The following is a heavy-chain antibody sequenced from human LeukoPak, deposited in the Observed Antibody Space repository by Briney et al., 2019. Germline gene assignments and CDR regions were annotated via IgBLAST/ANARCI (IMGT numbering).Heavy chain of an antibody. CDR1: GGSFSGEF. D-gene: IGHD3-10*01. Sequence: SETLSLTCAVYGGSFSGEFWRWIRQSPGKVLEWIGEINHSGSTNYNPSLKSRVTISVDTSKNHFSLKLSSVTAADTAVYYCARVRFHYYGSGEDIDYWGQGTLVTVSS. V-gene: IGHV4-34*01. CDR3: ARVRFHYYGSGEDIDY. J-gene: IGHJ4*02. CDR2: INHSGST.